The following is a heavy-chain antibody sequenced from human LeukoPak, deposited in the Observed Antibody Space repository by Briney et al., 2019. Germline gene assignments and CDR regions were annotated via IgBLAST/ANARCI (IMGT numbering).Heavy chain of an antibody. D-gene: IGHD4-23*01. CDR3: ARSHDYGGLSFDY. Sequence: SETLSLTCDVYYGSFSGYYWSWIRQSPGKGLEWIGEINHSGSTNYNPSLKSRLIISADMSKNQLSLKLSSVTAADTAVYYCARSHDYGGLSFDYWGQGTLVTVSS. V-gene: IGHV4-34*01. CDR1: YGSFSGYY. J-gene: IGHJ4*02. CDR2: INHSGST.